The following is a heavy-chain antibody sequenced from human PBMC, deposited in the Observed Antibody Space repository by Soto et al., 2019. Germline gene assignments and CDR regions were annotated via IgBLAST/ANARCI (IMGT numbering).Heavy chain of an antibody. D-gene: IGHD5-18*01. CDR3: ASFREGYSDGWFYYYGMDV. V-gene: IGHV1-18*01. Sequence: QVQLVQSGAEVKKPGASVKVSCKASGYTFTSYGFSWVRQAPGQGLEWMGWISAYNGNTNYAQKLQGRLTMTTDTTTSTAYMELRSLRSDDKAVYYCASFREGYSDGWFYYYGMDVWGQGTTVTVSS. CDR1: GYTFTSYG. J-gene: IGHJ6*02. CDR2: ISAYNGNT.